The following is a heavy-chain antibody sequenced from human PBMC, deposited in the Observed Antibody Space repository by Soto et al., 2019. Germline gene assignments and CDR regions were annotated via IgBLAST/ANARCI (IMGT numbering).Heavy chain of an antibody. CDR2: INSDGSST. J-gene: IGHJ4*02. CDR1: GFTFSSYW. V-gene: IGHV3-74*01. CDR3: ARDLVVVSAPDY. D-gene: IGHD2-21*02. Sequence: EVQLVESGGGLVQPGGSLRLSCAASGFTFSSYWMHWVRQAPGKGLVWVSRINSDGSSTSYADSVKGRFTISRDNAKKPLYVQMNSRRAAETAVYYCARDLVVVSAPDYWGEGTLVTVSS.